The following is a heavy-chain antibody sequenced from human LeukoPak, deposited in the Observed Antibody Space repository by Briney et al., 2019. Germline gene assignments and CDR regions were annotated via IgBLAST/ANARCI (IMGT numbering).Heavy chain of an antibody. D-gene: IGHD3-10*01. J-gene: IGHJ4*02. CDR3: AKDEPGSYSPSDY. Sequence: GGSLRLSCAASGFTFRNYAMHWVRQAPGKGLEWVAFISYDGNDKYYADSVKGRLTISRDNSKNTLYLQMNSLRAEDTAVYYCAKDEPGSYSPSDYWGQGTLVTVSS. CDR1: GFTFRNYA. V-gene: IGHV3-30*18. CDR2: ISYDGNDK.